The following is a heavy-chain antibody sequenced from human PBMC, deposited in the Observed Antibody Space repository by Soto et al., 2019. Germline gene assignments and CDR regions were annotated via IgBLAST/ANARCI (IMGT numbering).Heavy chain of an antibody. Sequence: PSETLSLTCTVSGGSISSGDYYWSWIRQPPGKGLEWIGYIYYSGSTYYNPSLKSRVTISVDTSKNQFSLKLSSVTAADTAVYYCARGYYYDSSDYSRTYYYYYYGMDVWGQGTTVTVSS. CDR3: ARGYYYDSSDYSRTYYYYYYGMDV. J-gene: IGHJ6*02. CDR1: GGSISSGDYY. CDR2: IYYSGST. V-gene: IGHV4-30-4*01. D-gene: IGHD3-22*01.